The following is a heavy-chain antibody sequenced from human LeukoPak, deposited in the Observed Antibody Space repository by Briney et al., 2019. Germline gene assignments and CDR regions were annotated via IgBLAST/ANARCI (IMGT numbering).Heavy chain of an antibody. V-gene: IGHV4-59*01. CDR2: IYYSGST. D-gene: IGHD3-9*01. CDR1: GGSISSYY. Sequence: PSETLSLTCTVSGGSISSYYWSWIRQPPGKGLEWIGYIYYSGSTNYNPSLKSRVTISVDTSKNQFSLKLSSVTAADTAVYYCAREGTGYVADWGQGTLVTVSS. CDR3: AREGTGYVAD. J-gene: IGHJ4*02.